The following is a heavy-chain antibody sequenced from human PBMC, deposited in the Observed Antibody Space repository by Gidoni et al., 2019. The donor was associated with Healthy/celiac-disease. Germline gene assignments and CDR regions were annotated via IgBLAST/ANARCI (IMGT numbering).Heavy chain of an antibody. CDR3: AKGMNTAINDYYYMDV. CDR2: ISGSGGT. CDR1: GFTFTSYA. Sequence: EVQLLESGGGLVQPGGSLRLSCAASGFTFTSYAMSWVRQAPGKGLEWVSAISGSGGTYYADSVKGRFTIARDNSKNTLYLQMNSLRAEDTAVYYCAKGMNTAINDYYYMDVWGKGTTVTVSS. D-gene: IGHD5-18*01. J-gene: IGHJ6*03. V-gene: IGHV3-23*01.